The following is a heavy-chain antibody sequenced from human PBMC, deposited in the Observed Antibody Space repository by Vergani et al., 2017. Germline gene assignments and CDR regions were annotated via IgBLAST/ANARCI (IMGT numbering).Heavy chain of an antibody. CDR1: GFTFDDYA. V-gene: IGHV3-9*01. Sequence: EVQLVESGGGLVQPGRSLRLSCAASGFTFDDYAMHWVRQAPGKGLEWVSGISWNSGSIGYADSVKGRFTISRDNAKNSLYLQMNSLRAEDTALYYCARVPLQQLGQMGIFDYWGQGTLVTVSS. J-gene: IGHJ4*02. D-gene: IGHD6-13*01. CDR3: ARVPLQQLGQMGIFDY. CDR2: ISWNSGSI.